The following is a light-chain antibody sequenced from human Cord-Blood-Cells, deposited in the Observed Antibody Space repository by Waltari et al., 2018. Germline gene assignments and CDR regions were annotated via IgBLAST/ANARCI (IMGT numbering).Light chain of an antibody. Sequence: LQPPQSPCSVSASVGDTATITCRASQSISSYLNWYQQKPGKAPKLLIYAASSLQSGVPSRFSGSGSGTDFTLTISSLQPEDFATYYCQQSYSTPWTFGQGTKVEIK. CDR3: QQSYSTPWT. CDR2: AAS. V-gene: IGKV1-39*01. CDR1: QSISSY. J-gene: IGKJ1*01.